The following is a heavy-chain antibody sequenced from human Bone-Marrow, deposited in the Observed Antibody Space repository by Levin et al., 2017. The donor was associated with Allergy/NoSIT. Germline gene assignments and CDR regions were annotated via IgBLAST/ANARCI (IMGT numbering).Heavy chain of an antibody. V-gene: IGHV1-18*01. J-gene: IGHJ5*02. CDR2: ISPYNGKR. D-gene: IGHD6-19*01. Sequence: VKVSCKASGYNFKNYGIMWIRQAPGQGLEWMGWISPYNGKRIYGEKFQGRVTMTTDTSTATAHLEMRSLTSADTAMYYCARGARGGSCELKSGCNWGWFDPWGQGTLVTVSS. CDR1: GYNFKNYG. CDR3: ARGARGGSCELKSGCNWGWFDP.